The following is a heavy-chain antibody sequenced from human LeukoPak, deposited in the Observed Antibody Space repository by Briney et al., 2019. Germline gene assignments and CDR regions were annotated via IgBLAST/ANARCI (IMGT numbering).Heavy chain of an antibody. CDR2: ISWDGGST. D-gene: IGHD3-9*01. J-gene: IGHJ4*02. Sequence: GPSLVLSCAAAGFTFDEYTMHWVRQAPGKGMELDSLISWDGGSTYYADSVKGRFTISRDNIKNSLYLQMNSLRTEDTALYYCAKDLTTGYYWGPFDYWGQGTVVTVSS. V-gene: IGHV3-43*01. CDR3: AKDLTTGYYWGPFDY. CDR1: GFTFDEYT.